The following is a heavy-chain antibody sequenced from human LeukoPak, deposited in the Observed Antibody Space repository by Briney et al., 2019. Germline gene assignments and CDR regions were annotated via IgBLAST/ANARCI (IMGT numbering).Heavy chain of an antibody. CDR3: ARGVDTAMVSEFDY. CDR2: INHSGST. Sequence: SETLSLTCAVYGGSFSGYYWSRIRQPPGKGLEWIGEINHSGSTNYNPSLKSRVTIPVDTSKNQFSLKLSSVTAADTAVYYCARGVDTAMVSEFDYWGQGTLVTVSS. V-gene: IGHV4-34*01. CDR1: GGSFSGYY. J-gene: IGHJ4*02. D-gene: IGHD5-18*01.